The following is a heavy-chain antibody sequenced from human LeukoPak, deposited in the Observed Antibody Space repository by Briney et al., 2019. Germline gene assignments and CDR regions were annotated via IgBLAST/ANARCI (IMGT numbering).Heavy chain of an antibody. J-gene: IGHJ4*02. CDR1: GYSISTSNW. CDR3: ARYDILTGLQGGFCDY. Sequence: SETLSLTCAVSGYSISTSNWWGWIRQSPGKGLEWIGYIYYTGSTYYNPSLKSRVTMSVDTSKNQFSLKLSSVTAVDTAVYYCARYDILTGLQGGFCDYWGQGTLVTVSS. CDR2: IYYTGST. V-gene: IGHV4-28*01. D-gene: IGHD3-9*01.